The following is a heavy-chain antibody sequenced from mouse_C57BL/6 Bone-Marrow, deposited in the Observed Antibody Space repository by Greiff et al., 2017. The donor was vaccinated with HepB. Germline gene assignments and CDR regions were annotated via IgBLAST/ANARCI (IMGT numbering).Heavy chain of an antibody. V-gene: IGHV3-6*01. Sequence: EVKLVESGPGLVKPSQSLSLTCSVTGYSITSGYYWNWIRQFPGNKLEWMGYISYDGSNNYNPSLKNRISITRDTSKNQFFLKLNSVTTEDTATYYSARYYYGSSYGYFDVWGTGTTVTVSS. J-gene: IGHJ1*03. CDR2: ISYDGSN. CDR3: ARYYYGSSYGYFDV. D-gene: IGHD1-1*01. CDR1: GYSITSGYY.